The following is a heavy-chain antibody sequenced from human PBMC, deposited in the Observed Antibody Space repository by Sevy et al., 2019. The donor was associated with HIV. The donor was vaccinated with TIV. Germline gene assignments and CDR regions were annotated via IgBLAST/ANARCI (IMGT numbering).Heavy chain of an antibody. V-gene: IGHV3-15*01. D-gene: IGHD4-4*01. Sequence: GGSLRLSCAASGITFSSAWMSWVRLVPGKGLEWLGRIKSETDGGAADYAAAVKGRFTISRDDSKETLYLQLNSLKTENTAVYYCTTDLGFYSSKWGQGTLVTVSS. CDR3: TTDLGFYSSK. J-gene: IGHJ4*02. CDR1: GITFSSAW. CDR2: IKSETDGGAA.